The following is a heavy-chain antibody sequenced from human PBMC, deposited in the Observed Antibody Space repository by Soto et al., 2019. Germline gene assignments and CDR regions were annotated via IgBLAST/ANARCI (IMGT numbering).Heavy chain of an antibody. V-gene: IGHV4-4*02. J-gene: IGHJ4*02. CDR1: GGSISSTNW. CDR3: ASNGALGGNTRADC. D-gene: IGHD3-10*01. CDR2: IYHSGRT. Sequence: QVQLQESGPGLVRPSGTLSLTCSVSGGSISSTNWWHWVRQSPGKGLEWIGEIYHSGRTNCNPSLKSRVSXXVXKXXNKFARKMTSVIAADTAVYYCASNGALGGNTRADCWGQGTLVTVSS.